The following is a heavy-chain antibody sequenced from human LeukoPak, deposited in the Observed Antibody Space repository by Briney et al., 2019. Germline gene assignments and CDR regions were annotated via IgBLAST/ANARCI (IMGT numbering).Heavy chain of an antibody. CDR1: GVSISGGSNYY. Sequence: SETLSLTCAVSGVSISGGSNYYWGWIRQSPGQGLEWIGSVYYSGSTYYNPSLKSRVTMSVDTLKNQFSLKLSSVTAADTAVYYWARHGRKSYVSWFDPWGQGYLVSVSS. V-gene: IGHV4-39*01. CDR2: VYYSGST. D-gene: IGHD3-10*02. J-gene: IGHJ5*02. CDR3: ARHGRKSYVSWFDP.